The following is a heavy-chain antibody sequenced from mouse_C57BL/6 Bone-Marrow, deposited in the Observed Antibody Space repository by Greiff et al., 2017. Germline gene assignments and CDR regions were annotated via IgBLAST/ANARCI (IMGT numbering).Heavy chain of an antibody. CDR1: GYTFTSYG. V-gene: IGHV1-81*01. CDR3: ARWRKGFAY. J-gene: IGHJ3*01. CDR2: IYPRSGNT. Sequence: VKLQESGAELARPGASVKLSCKASGYTFTSYGISWVKQRTGQGLEWIGEIYPRSGNTYYNEKFKGKATLTADKSSSTAYMELRSLASEDSAVYFCARWRKGFAYWGQGTLVTVSA.